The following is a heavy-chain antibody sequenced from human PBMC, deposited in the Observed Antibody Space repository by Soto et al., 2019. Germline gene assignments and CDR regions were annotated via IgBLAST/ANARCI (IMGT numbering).Heavy chain of an antibody. CDR1: GGSMSSGDYS. J-gene: IGHJ4*02. V-gene: IGHV4-30-2*01. D-gene: IGHD3-10*01. Sequence: QLQLQESGSGLVKPSQTLSLTCAVSGGSMSSGDYSWTWIGQPPGKGLELIGRIYHSGSTYYNPSLKTRVSISIDKSKNHFSLKLSSVTAADTAVYYCARDLGDGFFDYWGQGTLVTVSS. CDR2: IYHSGST. CDR3: ARDLGDGFFDY.